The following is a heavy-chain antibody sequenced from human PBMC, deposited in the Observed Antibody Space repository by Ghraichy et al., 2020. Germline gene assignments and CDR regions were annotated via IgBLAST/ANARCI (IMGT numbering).Heavy chain of an antibody. CDR2: IKQDGRDK. V-gene: IGHV3-7*03. CDR1: GFASSSHY. CDR3: ARDSDSDY. D-gene: IGHD1-26*01. Sequence: GGSLRLSCEASGFASSSHYMTWVRQAPGKGLEWVANIKQDGRDKNYVDSVKGRFTISRDNTKNSLYLQMNSLRVEDTAVYYCARDSDSDYWGQGTLVTVSS. J-gene: IGHJ4*02.